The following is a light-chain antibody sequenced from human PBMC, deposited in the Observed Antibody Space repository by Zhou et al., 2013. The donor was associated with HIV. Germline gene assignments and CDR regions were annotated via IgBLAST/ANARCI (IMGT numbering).Light chain of an antibody. V-gene: IGLV1-40*01. CDR3: QSYDSSLSAVV. J-gene: IGLJ3*02. Sequence: QSVLTQPPSVSGAPGQRVTISCTANSSNIGAGYDIHWYQELSGTAPTLLICGNNNRPSGVPDRFSGSKSGTSASLVITGLQAEDETDYYCQSYDSSLSAVVFGGGTKLTVL. CDR1: SSNIGAGYD. CDR2: GNN.